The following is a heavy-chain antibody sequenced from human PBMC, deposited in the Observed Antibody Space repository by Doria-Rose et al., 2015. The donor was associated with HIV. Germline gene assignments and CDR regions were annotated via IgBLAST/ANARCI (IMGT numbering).Heavy chain of an antibody. CDR3: ARGVGPALDY. CDR1: GGSISNYY. V-gene: IGHV4-59*01. J-gene: IGHJ4*02. Sequence: QVQLQESGPGLVKPSETLSLTCTVSGGSISNYYWAWIRQPPGKGLEWIGYIYYSESTSYNPSLKSRVIISVDTSKNQFSLRLSSVTAADTAAYYCARGVGPALDYWGQGTLVTVSS. CDR2: IYYSEST.